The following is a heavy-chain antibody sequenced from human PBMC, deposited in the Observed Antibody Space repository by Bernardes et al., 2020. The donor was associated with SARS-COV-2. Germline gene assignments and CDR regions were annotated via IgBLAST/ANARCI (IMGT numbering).Heavy chain of an antibody. D-gene: IGHD5-18*01. Sequence: SETLCLTCTVSGGSISSCSYYWSWLLQPAWKGLDWIGRIYTSGSTNYNPSLKRRVTISVDTSKNQFSLKLSPVTAADTAVYYCARSPSVDTAMVSYYYGMDVWGQGTTVTVSS. CDR1: GGSISSCSYY. V-gene: IGHV4-61*02. CDR3: ARSPSVDTAMVSYYYGMDV. J-gene: IGHJ6*02. CDR2: IYTSGST.